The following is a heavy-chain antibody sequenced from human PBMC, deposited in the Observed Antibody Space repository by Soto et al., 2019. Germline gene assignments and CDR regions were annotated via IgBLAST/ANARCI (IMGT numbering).Heavy chain of an antibody. CDR3: GRNVGPAGEGKGLY. D-gene: IGHD6-19*01. CDR2: ISRSDSDP. CDR1: GFTFSGHG. Sequence: EVQLVESGGDLVQPGGSLRLSCAASGFTFSGHGMNWVRQAPGKWLEWVSHISRSDSDPAYAESVEGRFTISRDNVKNSPGLQMKRLRDDATAVYYCGRNVGPAGEGKGLYWGHGPRVTVSS. V-gene: IGHV3-48*02. J-gene: IGHJ4*01.